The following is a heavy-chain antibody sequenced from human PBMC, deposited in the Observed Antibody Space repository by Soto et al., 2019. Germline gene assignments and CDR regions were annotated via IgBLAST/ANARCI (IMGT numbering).Heavy chain of an antibody. CDR3: AHGYSYGKY. CDR1: GFTFSTYA. J-gene: IGHJ4*02. V-gene: IGHV3-23*01. Sequence: GWSLRLSCAASGFTFSTYAMSLVRQAPGKGLEWVSAISATGGSTYYVDSVKGRFTISRDNSKNTLYLQMNSLRAEDTAVYYCAHGYSYGKYWGQGTLVTVSP. CDR2: ISATGGST. D-gene: IGHD5-18*01.